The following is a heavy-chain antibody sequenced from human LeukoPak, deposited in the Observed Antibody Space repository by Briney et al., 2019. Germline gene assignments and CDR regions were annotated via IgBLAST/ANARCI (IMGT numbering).Heavy chain of an antibody. D-gene: IGHD3-9*01. J-gene: IGHJ4*02. V-gene: IGHV3-21*01. CDR3: ARRYFDWPPEGYFDY. CDR1: GFTFSSYS. CDR2: ISSSSSYI. Sequence: GGSLRLSCAASGFTFSSYSMNWVRQAPGKGLEWVSSISSSSSYIYYADSVKGRFTVSRDNAKNSLYLQMNSLRAEDTAVYYCARRYFDWPPEGYFDYWGQGTLVTVSS.